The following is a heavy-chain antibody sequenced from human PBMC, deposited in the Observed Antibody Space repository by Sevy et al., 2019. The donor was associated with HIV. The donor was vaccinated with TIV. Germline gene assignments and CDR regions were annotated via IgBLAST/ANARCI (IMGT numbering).Heavy chain of an antibody. CDR1: GFIFSSYG. Sequence: GGSLRLSCAASGFIFSSYGMHWVRQAPGKGLEWVTIISYDGSGKYYADSVKGRFTISRDNSENILYLQMNSLRTDDTAVYYCVKGGVTWELLDYWGRGTLVTVSS. D-gene: IGHD1-26*01. J-gene: IGHJ4*02. V-gene: IGHV3-30*18. CDR3: VKGGVTWELLDY. CDR2: ISYDGSGK.